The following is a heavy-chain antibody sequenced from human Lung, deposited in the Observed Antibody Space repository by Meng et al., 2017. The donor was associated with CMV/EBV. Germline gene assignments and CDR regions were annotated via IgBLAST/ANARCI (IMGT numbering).Heavy chain of an antibody. CDR2: INPNSGGT. J-gene: IGHJ5*02. D-gene: IGHD2-2*02. V-gene: IGHV1-2*02. CDR1: GYTFTGYY. Sequence: ASXXVSXKASGYTFTGYYMHWVRQAPGQGLEWMGWINPNSGGTNYAQKFQGRVTMTRDTSISTAYMELSRLRSDDTAVYYCVSGGYCSSTSCYRGWFDPWXQGTXVTVSS. CDR3: VSGGYCSSTSCYRGWFDP.